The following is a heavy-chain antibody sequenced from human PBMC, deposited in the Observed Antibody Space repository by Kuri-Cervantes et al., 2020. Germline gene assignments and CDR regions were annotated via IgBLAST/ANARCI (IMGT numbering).Heavy chain of an antibody. D-gene: IGHD1-26*01. CDR3: ARGALGRSNGSPGL. Sequence: GESLKISCAASGFTFSTYAMTWVRQAPGKGPEWVASVSGSGDYTYYADSVRGRFTISRDNAKNTLYLQMNSLRAEDTAVYYCARGALGRSNGSPGLWGQGTLVTVSS. V-gene: IGHV3-23*01. J-gene: IGHJ4*02. CDR2: VSGSGDYT. CDR1: GFTFSTYA.